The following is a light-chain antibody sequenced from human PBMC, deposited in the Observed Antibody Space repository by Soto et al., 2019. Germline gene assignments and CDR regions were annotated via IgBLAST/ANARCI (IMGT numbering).Light chain of an antibody. CDR3: QQANSFRYT. V-gene: IGKV1-12*01. CDR2: AAS. J-gene: IGKJ2*01. Sequence: DIQMTQSPSSVSASVGDRVTITCRASQGVSNWLAWYQQKPGKAPRVLIYAASNLQGGVPSRFSGSGSGTDFTLTISSLQPEDFATYYCQQANSFRYTFGQGTKLEIK. CDR1: QGVSNW.